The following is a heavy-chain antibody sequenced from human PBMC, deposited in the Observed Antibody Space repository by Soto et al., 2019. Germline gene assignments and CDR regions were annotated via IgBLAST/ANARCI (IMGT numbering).Heavy chain of an antibody. CDR2: TYYRSKWYN. J-gene: IGHJ6*04. Sequence: PSQTLSLTCAISGDSVASNSAAWNLIRQSPSRGLEWLGRTYYRSKWYNDYAVSVKSRITINQDTSKNQFSLQLNSVTPEDTAVYYCAREGYDFWSGYWPNYYYGMEVWGEGTKVTVSS. D-gene: IGHD3-3*01. CDR1: GDSVASNSAA. V-gene: IGHV6-1*01. CDR3: AREGYDFWSGYWPNYYYGMEV.